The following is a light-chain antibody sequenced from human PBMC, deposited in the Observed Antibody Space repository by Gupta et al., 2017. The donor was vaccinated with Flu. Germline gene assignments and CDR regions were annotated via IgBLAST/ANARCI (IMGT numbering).Light chain of an antibody. CDR2: DVG. J-gene: IGLJ2*01. V-gene: IGLV2-14*03. CDR3: SSFAGSTYSMI. CDR1: SDDVGRYYR. Sequence: SALTQPASVSGSPGASITISCTGTSDDVGRYYRVSWYQPLPGTAPKLIRYDVGQGPSGVSNLFSGSTSGNTASLTISALQAEDAADYHCSSFAGSTYSMIFGGGTKVTVL.